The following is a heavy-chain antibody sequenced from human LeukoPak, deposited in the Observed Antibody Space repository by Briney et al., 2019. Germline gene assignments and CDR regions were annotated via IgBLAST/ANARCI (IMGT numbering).Heavy chain of an antibody. CDR2: INGDGSST. Sequence: GGSLRLSCAASGFTFSDYLMHWVRQAPGKGLVWVARINGDGSSTTYVESVRGRFTISRDNAKKTLYLQMNSLRAEDAAVYYYARDMYSMSSARGAYWGQGTLVTVSS. D-gene: IGHD3-10*01. CDR3: ARDMYSMSSARGAY. V-gene: IGHV3-74*01. CDR1: GFTFSDYL. J-gene: IGHJ4*02.